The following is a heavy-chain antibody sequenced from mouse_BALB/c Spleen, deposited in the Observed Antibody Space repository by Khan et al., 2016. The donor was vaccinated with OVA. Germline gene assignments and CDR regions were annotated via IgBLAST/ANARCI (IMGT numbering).Heavy chain of an antibody. Sequence: QIQLVQSGPELKKPGETVKISCKASGYTFTNYGINWVKQAPGKGLKWMGWINTNTGEPTYAAELKGRFAFSLETSASTAYLQLNNLKNEDTATYCCARGNYYGSNSWFAYWGQGTLVTVSA. D-gene: IGHD1-1*01. CDR2: INTNTGEP. V-gene: IGHV9-3*02. J-gene: IGHJ3*01. CDR1: GYTFTNYG. CDR3: ARGNYYGSNSWFAY.